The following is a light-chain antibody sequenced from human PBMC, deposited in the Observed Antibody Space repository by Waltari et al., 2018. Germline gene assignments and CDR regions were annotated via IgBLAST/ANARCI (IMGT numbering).Light chain of an antibody. CDR3: QKYGTLPAT. Sequence: SCRAIQSVRRYLACYQQKPGQAPRLLIYDTSTRATGIPDRFSGSGSGTDFSLTISRLDPEDFAVYYCQKYGTLPATFGQGTKVEVK. CDR2: DTS. CDR1: QSVRRY. V-gene: IGKV3-20*01. J-gene: IGKJ1*01.